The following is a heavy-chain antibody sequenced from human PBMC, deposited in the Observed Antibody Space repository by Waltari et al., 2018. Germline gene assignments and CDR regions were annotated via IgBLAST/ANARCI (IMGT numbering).Heavy chain of an antibody. CDR3: VKDQWIDY. CDR2: ISSSEDWT. D-gene: IGHD5-12*01. V-gene: IGHV3-64D*06. Sequence: EVQLVASGGGLVQPGGPLRLPCSVSVVTFSSFGMHWVRQAPGKGLEYVAFISSSEDWTHYTDSVKGRFTISRDNSRNTLYLQMNSLRPEDTAAYYCVKDQWIDYWGQGTLVTVSS. CDR1: VVTFSSFG. J-gene: IGHJ4*02.